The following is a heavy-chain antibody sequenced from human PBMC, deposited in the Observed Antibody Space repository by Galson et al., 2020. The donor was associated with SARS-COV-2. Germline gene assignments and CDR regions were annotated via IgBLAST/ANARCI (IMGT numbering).Heavy chain of an antibody. V-gene: IGHV3-23*01. CDR2: ISDFGSGT. J-gene: IGHJ4*02. CDR3: AKKSPQLRNPADVDY. Sequence: GESLKISCVGSGFTFSDNVMNWVRQAPGKGLEWVSGISDFGSGTYYADSVKGRFTISRDNSKNTLYLQMNSLRAEDTAVYFCAKKSPQLRNPADVDYWGQGTLVTVSS. CDR1: GFTFSDNV. D-gene: IGHD1-1*01.